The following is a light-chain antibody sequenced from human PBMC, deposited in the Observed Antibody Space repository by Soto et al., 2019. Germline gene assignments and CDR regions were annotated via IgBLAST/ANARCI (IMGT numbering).Light chain of an antibody. CDR2: ATS. Sequence: DIQMTQSPSSLSASVGDRVTITCRASQSISSYLNWYQQKPGKAPKLLLFATSSSQSGVPSRFSGSGSGTDFTLTISSLQPEDFATYYCQQSYSTLFTFGPGTKVDIK. V-gene: IGKV1-39*01. CDR1: QSISSY. J-gene: IGKJ3*01. CDR3: QQSYSTLFT.